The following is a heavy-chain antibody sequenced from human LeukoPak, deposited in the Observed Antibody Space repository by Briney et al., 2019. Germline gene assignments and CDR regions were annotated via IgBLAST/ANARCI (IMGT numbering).Heavy chain of an antibody. J-gene: IGHJ4*02. CDR2: IYYSGST. CDR1: GGSISSSSYY. D-gene: IGHD6-13*01. Sequence: SETLSLTCTVSGGSISSSSYYWGWIRQPPGKGLEWIGSIYYSGSTYYNPSLKSRVTISVDTSKNQFSLKLSSVTAADTAVYYCAREGPRGSDWYGGNYFNYWGQGTLVTVSS. CDR3: AREGPRGSDWYGGNYFNY. V-gene: IGHV4-39*07.